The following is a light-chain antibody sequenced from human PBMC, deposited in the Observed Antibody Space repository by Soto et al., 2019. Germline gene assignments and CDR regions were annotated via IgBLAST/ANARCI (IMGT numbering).Light chain of an antibody. V-gene: IGKV3-11*01. CDR3: QQRSDSIP. CDR1: HSVTTH. J-gene: IGKJ5*01. CDR2: DAS. Sequence: EVVMSQSPATLSVSPGERATLSCWASHSVTTHLAWFQQRPGQTPRLLIYDASTRAPGIPARFSGRGSGADFTLTISSLEPEDFAVYYCQQRSDSIPFGPGTLLEIK.